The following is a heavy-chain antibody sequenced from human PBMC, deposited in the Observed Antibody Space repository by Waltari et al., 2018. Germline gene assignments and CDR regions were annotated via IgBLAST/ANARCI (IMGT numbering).Heavy chain of an antibody. Sequence: QVQLVQSGAEVKKPGSSVKVSCKASGGTFSSYAISWVRQAPGQGLEWMGGIIPILGTANYAQKCQGRVTITTDESTSTAYMELSSLRSEDTAVYYCATRKASWYWDYWGQGTLVTVSS. J-gene: IGHJ4*02. CDR2: IIPILGTA. CDR1: GGTFSSYA. D-gene: IGHD6-13*01. CDR3: ATRKASWYWDY. V-gene: IGHV1-69*05.